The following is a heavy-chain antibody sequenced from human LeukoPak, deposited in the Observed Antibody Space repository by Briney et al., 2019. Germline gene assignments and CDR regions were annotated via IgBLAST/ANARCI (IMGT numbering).Heavy chain of an antibody. J-gene: IGHJ3*02. CDR3: TRDPFTAMVSRDAFDI. CDR1: GFTFGDYA. Sequence: PGGSLRLSCTASGFTFGDYAMSWFRQAPGKGLEWVGFIRSKAYGGTTEYAASVEGRFTISRDDSKSIDYLQMNSLKTEDTAVYYCTRDPFTAMVSRDAFDIWGQGTMVTVSS. CDR2: IRSKAYGGTT. D-gene: IGHD5-18*01. V-gene: IGHV3-49*03.